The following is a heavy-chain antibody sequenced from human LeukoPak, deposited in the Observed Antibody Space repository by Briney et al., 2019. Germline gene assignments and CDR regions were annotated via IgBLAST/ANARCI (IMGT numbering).Heavy chain of an antibody. CDR2: ISSSSSYI. CDR3: ARIAVAGTYAFDI. CDR1: GFTFSSYS. J-gene: IGHJ3*02. D-gene: IGHD6-19*01. Sequence: PGGSLRLSCAASGFTFSSYSMNWVRQAPGKGLEWVSSISSSSSYIYYADSVKGRFTISRDNAKNLLYLQMNSLRAEDTAVYYCARIAVAGTYAFDIWGQGTMVTVSS. V-gene: IGHV3-21*01.